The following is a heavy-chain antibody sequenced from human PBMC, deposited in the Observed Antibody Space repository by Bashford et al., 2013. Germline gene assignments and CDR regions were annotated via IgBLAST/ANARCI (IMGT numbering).Heavy chain of an antibody. CDR1: GFTLTGYY. CDR3: ARDGVSKMVEFDY. D-gene: IGHD5/OR15-5a*01. CDR2: INPNNGAT. J-gene: IGHJ4*02. Sequence: VASVKVSCKTSGFTLTGYYMYWVRQAPGQGLEWMGWINPNNGATGYAQKFQGRVTLTWDTSITTTYMELNRLRSDDTALYYCARDGVSKMVEFDYVGPGEPWYTVSS. V-gene: IGHV1-2*02.